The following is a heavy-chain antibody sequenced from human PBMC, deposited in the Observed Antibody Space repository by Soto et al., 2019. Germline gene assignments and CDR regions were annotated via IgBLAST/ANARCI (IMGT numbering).Heavy chain of an antibody. CDR3: TTDDTINKY. CDR1: GCKSSNAS. J-gene: IGHJ4*02. Sequence: PGGSRRHSYSSSGCKSSNASKSWIRQATGKGREWVGRIKGYTNGGTKDDAAPAKGRFAISRDDSKNTLYLQMNSLKTEDAGVYYCTTDDTINKYWGQGTLVTVSS. V-gene: IGHV3-15*01. CDR2: IKGYTNGGTK.